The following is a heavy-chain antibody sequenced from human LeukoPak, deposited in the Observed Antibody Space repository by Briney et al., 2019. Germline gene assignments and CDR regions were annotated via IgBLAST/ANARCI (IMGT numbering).Heavy chain of an antibody. CDR3: GLRSGIGWADAFNI. D-gene: IGHD6-19*01. CDR1: GFTFSSYA. V-gene: IGHV3-23*01. CDR2: ITSSGGST. J-gene: IGHJ3*02. Sequence: QPGGSLRLSCAASGFTFSSYAMSWVRQAPGKGLEWVSAITSSGGSTYYADSVKGRFTISRDNSKNTLYLQMNSLRAEDTAVYYCGLRSGIGWADAFNIWGQRTVVTVSS.